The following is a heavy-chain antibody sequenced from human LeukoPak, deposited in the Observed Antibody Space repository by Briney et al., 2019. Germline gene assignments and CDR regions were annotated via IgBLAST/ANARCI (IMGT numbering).Heavy chain of an antibody. CDR1: GYTFTGYY. J-gene: IGHJ5*02. CDR3: AREEVVPAAIMRENWFDP. V-gene: IGHV1-2*02. CDR2: INPNSGGT. D-gene: IGHD2-2*02. Sequence: GASVKVSCKASGYTFTGYYMHWVRQAPGQGVEWMGWINPNSGGTNYAQKFQGRVTMTRDTSISTAYMELSRLRSDDTAVYYCAREEVVPAAIMRENWFDPWGQGTLVTVSS.